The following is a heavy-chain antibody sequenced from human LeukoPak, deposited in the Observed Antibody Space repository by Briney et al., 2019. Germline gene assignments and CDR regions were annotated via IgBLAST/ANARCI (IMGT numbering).Heavy chain of an antibody. J-gene: IGHJ5*02. Sequence: DPSETLSLTCAVYGGSFSGYYWSWIRQPPGKGLEWIGEINHSGSTNYNPSLKSRVTISVDTSKNQFSLKLSSVTAADTAVYYCARVGMVRGVHSWGQGTLVTVSS. CDR2: INHSGST. CDR3: ARVGMVRGVHS. CDR1: GGSFSGYY. D-gene: IGHD3-10*01. V-gene: IGHV4-34*01.